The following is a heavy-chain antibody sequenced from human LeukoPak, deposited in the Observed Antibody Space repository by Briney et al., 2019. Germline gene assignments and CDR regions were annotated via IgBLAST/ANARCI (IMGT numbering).Heavy chain of an antibody. D-gene: IGHD6-19*01. CDR1: GFTFSSYS. Sequence: GSLRLSCAASGFTFSSYSMNWVRQAPGKGLEWVSSISSSSSYIYYADSVKGRFTIPRDNAKNSLYLQMNSLRAEDTAVYYCARDSPGYSSGWPDAFDIWSQGTMVTVSS. CDR2: ISSSSSYI. V-gene: IGHV3-21*01. J-gene: IGHJ3*02. CDR3: ARDSPGYSSGWPDAFDI.